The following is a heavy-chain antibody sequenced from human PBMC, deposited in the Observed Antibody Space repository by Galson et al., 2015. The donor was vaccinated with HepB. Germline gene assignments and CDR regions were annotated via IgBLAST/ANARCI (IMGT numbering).Heavy chain of an antibody. J-gene: IGHJ3*02. CDR2: ISSSSSTI. CDR3: ARVDYYDSSGYYYVGAFEI. CDR1: GFTFSSYR. V-gene: IGHV3-48*01. D-gene: IGHD3-22*01. Sequence: AASGFTFSSYRMNWVRQAPGKGLEWVSYISSSSSTIYYADSVKGRFTISRDNAKNSLYLQMNSLRAEDTAVYYCARVDYYDSSGYYYVGAFEIWGQGTMVTVSS.